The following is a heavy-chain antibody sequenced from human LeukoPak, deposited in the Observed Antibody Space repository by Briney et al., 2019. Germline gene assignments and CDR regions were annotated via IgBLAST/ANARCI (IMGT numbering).Heavy chain of an antibody. CDR3: ARVEDCSSTSCSRGHFDY. CDR2: IYHSGST. CDR1: GGSISSSNW. Sequence: PSGTLSLTCAVSGGSISSSNWWSWVRQPPGKGLEWIGEIYHSGSTNYNPSLKSRVTISVDTSKNQFSLKLSSVTAADTAVYYCARVEDCSSTSCSRGHFDYWGQGTLVTVSS. D-gene: IGHD2-2*01. J-gene: IGHJ4*02. V-gene: IGHV4-4*02.